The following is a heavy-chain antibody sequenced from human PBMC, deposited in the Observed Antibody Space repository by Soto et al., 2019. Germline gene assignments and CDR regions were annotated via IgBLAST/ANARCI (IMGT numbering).Heavy chain of an antibody. D-gene: IGHD4-4*01. V-gene: IGHV3-53*01. CDR1: GFTVSSNY. CDR2: LYLGGST. CDR3: ARDLKPSTAVTLVVDC. Sequence: GGSLRLSCAASGFTVSSNYMTWVRQAPGKGLEWVSVLYLGGSTYYADSVKGRFTISRDNAKNSLYLQMNSLRAEDTAVYYCARDLKPSTAVTLVVDCWGQGTLVTVSS. J-gene: IGHJ4*02.